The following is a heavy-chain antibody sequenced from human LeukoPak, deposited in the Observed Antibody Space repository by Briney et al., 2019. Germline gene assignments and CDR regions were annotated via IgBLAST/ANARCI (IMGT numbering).Heavy chain of an antibody. V-gene: IGHV3-33*01. CDR2: IWYDRSNK. CDR1: GFTFNNYG. CDR3: ARGRREMATITYGAFDV. J-gene: IGHJ3*01. D-gene: IGHD5-24*01. Sequence: SGRSLRLSCAASGFTFNNYGMHWVRQAPGKGLEWVAIIWYDRSNKYYTDSVKGRFTISRDNSKNTLYLQMNSLRAEDTAVYYCARGRREMATITYGAFDVWGQGTMVTVSS.